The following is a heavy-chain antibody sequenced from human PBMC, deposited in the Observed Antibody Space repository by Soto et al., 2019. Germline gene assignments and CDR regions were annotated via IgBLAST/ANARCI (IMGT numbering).Heavy chain of an antibody. J-gene: IGHJ4*02. V-gene: IGHV4-34*01. CDR3: ARSPMGLLFRYYFDY. CDR2: INHSGRT. Sequence: QVQLQQWGAGLLKPSETLSLTCAVYGGSFSGYDWSWIRQLPGKGLGWSGQINHSGRTNYNPALKCRVTISVDTSKNQFSLKLSSVTAADTAVYYCARSPMGLLFRYYFDYWGQGTLVTVSS. D-gene: IGHD2-21*02. CDR1: GGSFSGYD.